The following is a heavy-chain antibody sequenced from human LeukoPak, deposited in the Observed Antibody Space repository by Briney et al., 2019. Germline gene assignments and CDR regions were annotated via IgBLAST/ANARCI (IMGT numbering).Heavy chain of an antibody. Sequence: GGSLRLSCAASGFTFSSYAMHWVRQAPGKGLEWVAVISYDGSNKYYADSVKGRFTISRDSSKSTLYLQMNSLRAEDTAVYYCAIMVRGPWGYWGQGTLVTVSS. CDR2: ISYDGSNK. CDR1: GFTFSSYA. V-gene: IGHV3-30*04. CDR3: AIMVRGPWGY. D-gene: IGHD3-10*01. J-gene: IGHJ4*02.